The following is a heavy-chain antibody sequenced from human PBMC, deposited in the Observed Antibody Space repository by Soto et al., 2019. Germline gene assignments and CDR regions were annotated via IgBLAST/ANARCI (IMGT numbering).Heavy chain of an antibody. D-gene: IGHD3-10*01. J-gene: IGHJ6*03. Sequence: EVQVVESGGGLVQPGGSLRLSCEASGCTFSSYWMTWVRQAPGKGLEWVANIKPDGCEKYYVDTVTGRFSISRDNAKNALYPQRKSVRAERTAVYYSARVGSNSFASGSYLPYDLAVWGRGTTVTVSS. CDR3: ARVGSNSFASGSYLPYDLAV. V-gene: IGHV3-7*01. CDR2: IKPDGCEK. CDR1: GCTFSSYW.